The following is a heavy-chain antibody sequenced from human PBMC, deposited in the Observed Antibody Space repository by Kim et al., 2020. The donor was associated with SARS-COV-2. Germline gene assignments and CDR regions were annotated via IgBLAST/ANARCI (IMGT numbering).Heavy chain of an antibody. V-gene: IGHV3-30*14. J-gene: IGHJ6*02. D-gene: IGHD1-20*01. CDR3: ARDISGWHGTDV. Sequence: AVSLKGRFSISMDNSKNSIYLQMNRLGVEDTGVYYCARDISGWHGTDVWGQGTTVTVSS.